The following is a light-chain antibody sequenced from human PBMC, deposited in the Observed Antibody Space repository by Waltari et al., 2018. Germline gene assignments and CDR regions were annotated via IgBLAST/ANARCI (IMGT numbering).Light chain of an antibody. CDR3: SSFAGSSQML. CDR1: SHDVGGFHL. CDR2: EVS. Sequence: QSALTHPPPASGSPGQTVPLSCTGTSHDVGGFHLFPWYHQHPGKVPRLMIYEVSKRPSGVPDRFSGSKSGNTASLTVSGLQVEDEADYYCSSFAGSSQMLFGGGTKLTVL. V-gene: IGLV2-8*01. J-gene: IGLJ2*01.